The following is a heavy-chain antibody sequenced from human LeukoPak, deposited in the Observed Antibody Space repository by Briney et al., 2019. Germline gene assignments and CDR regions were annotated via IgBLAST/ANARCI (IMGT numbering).Heavy chain of an antibody. Sequence: GGSLRLSCAASGFTFSSYSMMWVRQAPGKGLEWVSYISSSTTIHYADSEKGRFTISRDNAKNSLYLQMNSLRAEDTAVYYCAKMYGGTYNGNWGQGTLVTVSA. CDR2: ISSSTTI. CDR3: AKMYGGTYNGN. D-gene: IGHD1-26*01. CDR1: GFTFSSYS. V-gene: IGHV3-48*01. J-gene: IGHJ4*02.